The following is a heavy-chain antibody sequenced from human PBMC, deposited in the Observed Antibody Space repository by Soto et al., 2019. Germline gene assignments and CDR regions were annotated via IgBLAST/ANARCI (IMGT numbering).Heavy chain of an antibody. J-gene: IGHJ3*02. CDR1: GGTFRTYT. CDR2: ILPMLDIT. V-gene: IGHV1-69*02. D-gene: IGHD6-13*01. CDR3: TLGSWSAETFDI. Sequence: QVQLVQSGAEVEKPGSSVKVSCKASGGTFRTYTVIWVRQAPGQGLEWMGRILPMLDITNSAQSFQGRVTMTADKSTSTAYLELSSLRFEDTALYYCTLGSWSAETFDIWGRGTMVTVSS.